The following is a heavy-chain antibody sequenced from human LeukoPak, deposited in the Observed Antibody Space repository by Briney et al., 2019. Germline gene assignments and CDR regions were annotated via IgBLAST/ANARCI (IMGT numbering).Heavy chain of an antibody. CDR2: IRYDGSNK. CDR3: ARDPYSGGYGAYYYYYMDV. Sequence: GGSLRLSCAASGFTFSSYGMHWVRQAPGKGLEWVAFIRYDGSNKYYADSVRGRFTISRDNAENSLYLQMNSLRDEDTAVYYCARDPYSGGYGAYYYYYMDVWGKGTTVTVSS. V-gene: IGHV3-30*02. CDR1: GFTFSSYG. D-gene: IGHD6-19*01. J-gene: IGHJ6*03.